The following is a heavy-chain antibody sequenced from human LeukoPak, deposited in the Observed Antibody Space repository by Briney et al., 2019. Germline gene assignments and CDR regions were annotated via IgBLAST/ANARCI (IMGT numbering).Heavy chain of an antibody. CDR3: AKNYGSASSVKYYYYMDV. V-gene: IGHV3-74*01. CDR2: INSDGSTT. J-gene: IGHJ6*03. CDR1: GFTFSSYW. Sequence: PGGSLRLSCAASGFTFSSYWMHWVRQAPGKGLVWVSRINSDGSTTTYADSVKGRFTISRDNSKNTLYLQMNSLRAEDSAVYYCAKNYGSASSVKYYYYMDVWGKGTTVTVSS. D-gene: IGHD3-10*01.